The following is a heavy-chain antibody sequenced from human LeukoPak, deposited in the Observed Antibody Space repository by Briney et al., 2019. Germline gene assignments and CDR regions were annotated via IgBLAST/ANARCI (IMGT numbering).Heavy chain of an antibody. D-gene: IGHD5-24*01. CDR3: ARPRDINNNWFDP. V-gene: IGHV1-69*05. CDR2: IIPIFGTA. CDR1: GGTFSSYA. Sequence: GASVKVSYKASGGTFSSYAISWLRQAPGQGLEWMGGIIPIFGTANYAQKFQGRVTITTDESTSTAYLELSSLRSEDTAVYYCARPRDINNNWFDPWGQGTLVTVSS. J-gene: IGHJ5*02.